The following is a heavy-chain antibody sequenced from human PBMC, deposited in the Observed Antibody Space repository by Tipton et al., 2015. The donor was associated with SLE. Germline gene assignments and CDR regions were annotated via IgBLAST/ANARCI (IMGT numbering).Heavy chain of an antibody. J-gene: IGHJ6*03. D-gene: IGHD3-16*01. CDR3: ARLGDWDFYYYVAA. CDR1: GYTFTSYC. CDR2: ISGYNGNT. Sequence: QLVQSGAEVKKPGASVKVSCKASGYTFTSYCITWVRQAPGQGLEWMGWISGYNGNTNYAQKLQGRVTMTTDTSTSTAYMELRSLRSDDTAVYYCARLGDWDFYYYVAAWGKGTTVTVSS. V-gene: IGHV1-18*01.